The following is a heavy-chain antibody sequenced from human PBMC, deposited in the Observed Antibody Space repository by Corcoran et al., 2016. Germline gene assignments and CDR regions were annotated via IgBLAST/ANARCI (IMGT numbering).Heavy chain of an antibody. CDR3: TTGLVVTLLANTDY. CDR1: GFTFSNAW. V-gene: IGHV3-15*01. J-gene: IGHJ4*02. CDR2: IKSKTDGGTT. Sequence: EVQLVESGGGLVKPGGSLRLSCAASGFTFSNAWMSWVRQAPGKGLEWVGRIKSKTDGGTTDYAAPVKGRFTISRDDSKNTRYLQMNSLKTEDTAVYYCTTGLVVTLLANTDYWGQGTLVTGSS. D-gene: IGHD2-21*02.